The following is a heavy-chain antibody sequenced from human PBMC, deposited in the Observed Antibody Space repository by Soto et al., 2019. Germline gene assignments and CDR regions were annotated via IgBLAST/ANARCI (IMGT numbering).Heavy chain of an antibody. J-gene: IGHJ4*02. CDR3: AKEYGYGWSEDYFDY. CDR2: ISYDGSNK. D-gene: IGHD3-16*01. V-gene: IGHV3-30*18. Sequence: QVQLVESGGGVVQPGRSLRLSCAASGFTFSSYGMHWVRQAPGKGLEWVAVISYDGSNKYYADSVKGRFTISRDNSKNTLYLQMNSLRAEDTAVYYCAKEYGYGWSEDYFDYWGQGTLVTVSS. CDR1: GFTFSSYG.